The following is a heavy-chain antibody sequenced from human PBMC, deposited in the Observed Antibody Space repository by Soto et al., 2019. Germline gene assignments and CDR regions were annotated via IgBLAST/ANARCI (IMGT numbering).Heavy chain of an antibody. CDR1: GGTFSSYA. CDR2: IIPIFGTA. V-gene: IGHV1-69*13. CDR3: ARDKYLSLRIGRPPRWLDS. Sequence: ASVKVSCKASGGTFSSYAISWVRQAPGQGLEWMGGIIPIFGTANYAQKFQGRVTITADESTSTAYMELSSLRSEDTAVYYCARDKYLSLRIGRPPRWLDSWDQGTLVTVST. J-gene: IGHJ5*01. D-gene: IGHD3-16*02.